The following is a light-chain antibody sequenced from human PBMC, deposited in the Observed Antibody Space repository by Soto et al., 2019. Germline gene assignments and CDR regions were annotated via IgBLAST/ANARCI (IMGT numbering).Light chain of an antibody. CDR1: SSNIGAHYD. V-gene: IGLV1-40*01. CDR3: QSYDSGLSGHWV. CDR2: ANT. J-gene: IGLJ3*02. Sequence: QSVLTQPPSVSGAPGQRVTISCTGSSSNIGAHYDVHWYQQLPGTAPRLLIYANTNRPSGVPDRFSGSKSGTSATLAITGLQADDEADYYCQSYDSGLSGHWVFGGGTKLTVL.